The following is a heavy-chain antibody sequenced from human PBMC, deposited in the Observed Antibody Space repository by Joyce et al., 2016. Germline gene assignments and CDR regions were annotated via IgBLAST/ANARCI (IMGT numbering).Heavy chain of an antibody. Sequence: EVQLVESGGGLVKPGGSLRLSCAASGFSFRNAWVTWVRQGPGKGLAGVGRVKSKRQGGTTDYAAPVKGRFTISRVDSRDTAYRQMNSLKSEDTGVYFCVTGLCIGTACHWDDAFDVWGQGTMVTVSS. D-gene: IGHD2-2*01. CDR1: GFSFRNAW. CDR3: VTGLCIGTACHWDDAFDV. CDR2: VKSKRQGGTT. V-gene: IGHV3-15*01. J-gene: IGHJ3*01.